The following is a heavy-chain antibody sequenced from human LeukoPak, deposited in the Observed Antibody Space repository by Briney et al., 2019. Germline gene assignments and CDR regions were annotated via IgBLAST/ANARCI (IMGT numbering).Heavy chain of an antibody. CDR1: GYTFTNYD. Sequence: ASVKVSCKASGYTFTNYDISGLRQAPGQGLEWMGWISAYNGNTNYAQKLQGRVTMTTDTSTSTAYMELRSLRSDDRVVYYSARGGVSSGWYGSYFDYWGQGTLVTVSS. J-gene: IGHJ4*02. D-gene: IGHD6-19*01. CDR3: ARGGVSSGWYGSYFDY. V-gene: IGHV1-18*01. CDR2: ISAYNGNT.